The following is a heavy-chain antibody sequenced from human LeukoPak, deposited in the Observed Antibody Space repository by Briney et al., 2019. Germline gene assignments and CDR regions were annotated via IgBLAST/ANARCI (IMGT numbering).Heavy chain of an antibody. Sequence: QPGGSLRLSCAASGFIVSSNYMSWVRRAPGEWQEWVSVISSGGSTSYADSVKGRFTISRDNSKNTLYRQMNSLRAEDTAVYYCARSPWGITMIAEAWGQGTLVTVSS. J-gene: IGHJ5*02. V-gene: IGHV3-53*01. D-gene: IGHD3-22*01. CDR3: ARSPWGITMIAEA. CDR2: ISSGGST. CDR1: GFIVSSNY.